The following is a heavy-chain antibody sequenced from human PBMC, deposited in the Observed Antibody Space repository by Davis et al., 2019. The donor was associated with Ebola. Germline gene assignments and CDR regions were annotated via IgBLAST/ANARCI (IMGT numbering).Heavy chain of an antibody. J-gene: IGHJ6*02. CDR2: IKQDGSEK. V-gene: IGHV3-7*01. CDR3: ATSAVVPAATNYYYYGMDV. D-gene: IGHD2-2*01. CDR1: GFTFSSYW. Sequence: GESLKISCAASGFTFSSYWMSWVRQAPGKGLEWVANIKQDGSEKYYVDSVKGRFTISRDNAKNSLYLQMNSLRAEDTAVYYCATSAVVPAATNYYYYGMDVWGQGTTVTVSS.